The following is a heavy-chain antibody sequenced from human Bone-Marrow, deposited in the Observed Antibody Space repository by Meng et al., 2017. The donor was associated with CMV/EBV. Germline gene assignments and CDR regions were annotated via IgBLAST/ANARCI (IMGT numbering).Heavy chain of an antibody. CDR3: VRERVSTPGDAFDM. CDR2: ISSSSSYI. V-gene: IGHV3-21*01. J-gene: IGHJ3*02. CDR1: GFTFSSYS. D-gene: IGHD4-23*01. Sequence: GESLKISCAASGFTFSSYSMNWVRQAPGKGLEWVSSISSSSSYIYYADSVKGRFTISRDNAKNVVYLQMNSLRVDDTAVYYCVRERVSTPGDAFDMWGQGTMVTVSS.